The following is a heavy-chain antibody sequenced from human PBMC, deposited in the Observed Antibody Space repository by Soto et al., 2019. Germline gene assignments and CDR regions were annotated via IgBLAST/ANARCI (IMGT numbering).Heavy chain of an antibody. Sequence: PSETLSLTCTLSGGSLISSDYYWGWIRQPPGKGLEWIGSIYYTGHTFFNVSLMSRVTISIDTSKHQFSLILSSMTAADTAMYYCAGNRGLSAAGTQGWFDPWGQGTLVTVSS. V-gene: IGHV4-39*01. CDR3: AGNRGLSAAGTQGWFDP. D-gene: IGHD6-13*01. CDR2: IYYTGHT. J-gene: IGHJ5*02. CDR1: GGSLISSDYY.